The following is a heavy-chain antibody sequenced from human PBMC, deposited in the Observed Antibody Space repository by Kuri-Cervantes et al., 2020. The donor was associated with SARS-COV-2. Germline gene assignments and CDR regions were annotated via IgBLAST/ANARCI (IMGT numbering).Heavy chain of an antibody. D-gene: IGHD3-22*01. CDR3: ARGVSGFYYFYYMDV. Sequence: SETLSLTCAVSRGSLSGYHWSWIRQPPGKGLEGIGGFSHSGRNDYSPSYNPSLESRVAISGDMSKNQVSLRMNSVTAADSAVYYCARGVSGFYYFYYMDVWGIGTTVTVSS. CDR1: RGSLSGYH. J-gene: IGHJ6*03. V-gene: IGHV4-34*01. CDR2: FSHSGRN.